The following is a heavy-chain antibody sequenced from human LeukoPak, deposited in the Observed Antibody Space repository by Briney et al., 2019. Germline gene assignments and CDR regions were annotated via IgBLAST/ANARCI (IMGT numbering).Heavy chain of an antibody. CDR1: GYTFTSYD. V-gene: IGHV1-8*01. CDR3: ARGRGVRGVINY. Sequence: ASVKVYCKASGYTFTSYDINWVRQATGQGLEWMGWMNPNSGNTGYAQKFQGRVTMTRNTSISTAYMELSSLRSEDTAVYYCARGRGVRGVINYWGQGTLVTVSS. CDR2: MNPNSGNT. D-gene: IGHD3-10*01. J-gene: IGHJ4*02.